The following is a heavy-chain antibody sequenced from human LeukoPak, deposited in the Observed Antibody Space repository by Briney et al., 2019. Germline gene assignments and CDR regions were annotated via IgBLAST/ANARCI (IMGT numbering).Heavy chain of an antibody. CDR3: ARHSGTYFDY. Sequence: GGSLRLSCATSGFSFSNYWMSWVRQSPGKGLEWVASIKQDGSDNYYVDSVKGRFTISRDNAKNSQYLQMSSLRAEDTAVYYCARHSGTYFDYWGQGTLVTVSS. V-gene: IGHV3-7*01. CDR1: GFSFSNYW. J-gene: IGHJ4*02. CDR2: IKQDGSDN. D-gene: IGHD1-26*01.